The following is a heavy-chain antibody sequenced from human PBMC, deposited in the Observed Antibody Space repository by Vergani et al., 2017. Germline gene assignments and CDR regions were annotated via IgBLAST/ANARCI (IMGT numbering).Heavy chain of an antibody. D-gene: IGHD5-24*01. J-gene: IGHJ4*02. CDR3: ARGFYNGVPFDY. Sequence: VQLVESGGGLVQPGGSLRLSCAASGFTFSDYYMSWIRQAPGKGLEWVSYISRSGSTIYHADSVKGRFTISRDNAKNSLYLQMNTLRAEDTAVYYCARGFYNGVPFDYWGQGTLVTVSS. CDR1: GFTFSDYY. V-gene: IGHV3-11*01. CDR2: ISRSGSTI.